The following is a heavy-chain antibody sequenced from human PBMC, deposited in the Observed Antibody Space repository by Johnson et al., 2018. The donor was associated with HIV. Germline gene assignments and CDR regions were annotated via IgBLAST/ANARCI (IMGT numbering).Heavy chain of an antibody. D-gene: IGHD3-10*01. CDR1: EFTFSSYW. V-gene: IGHV3-7*01. CDR2: IKQDGSEK. Sequence: VQLVESGGGLVQPGGSLRLSCAASEFTFSSYWMSWVHQAPGKGLEWVANIKQDGSEKYYVDSVKGRFTISRDNAKNSLYLQMNSLRAEDTAVYYCARRGLANAFDIWGQGTMVTVSS. J-gene: IGHJ3*02. CDR3: ARRGLANAFDI.